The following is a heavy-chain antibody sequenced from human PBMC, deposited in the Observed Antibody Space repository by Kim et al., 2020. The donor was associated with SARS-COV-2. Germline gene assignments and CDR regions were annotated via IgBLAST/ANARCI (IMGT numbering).Heavy chain of an antibody. CDR2: IYHSGST. V-gene: IGHV4-4*02. D-gene: IGHD6-13*01. J-gene: IGHJ3*02. Sequence: SETLSLTCAVSGGSISSSNWWSWVRQPPGKGLEWIGEIYHSGSTNYNPSLKSRVTISVDKSKNQFSLKLSSVTAADTAVYYCARVRRGRSWYQAGDAFDIWGQGTMVTVSS. CDR3: ARVRRGRSWYQAGDAFDI. CDR1: GGSISSSNW.